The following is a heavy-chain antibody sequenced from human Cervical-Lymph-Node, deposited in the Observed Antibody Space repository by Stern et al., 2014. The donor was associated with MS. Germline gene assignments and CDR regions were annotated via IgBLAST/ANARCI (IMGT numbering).Heavy chain of an antibody. J-gene: IGHJ4*02. CDR2: IYYSGSS. D-gene: IGHD3-16*01. V-gene: IGHV4-59*03. Sequence: QVQLQESGPGLVKPSETLSLTCTVSGASISSYSWSWIRQPPGKGLEGIGYIYYSGSSNQNPSLKSRVAISLDTSKNQFTLRLSSVTAVDTAVYYCAGGSAVGAPDYWGQGTLVTVSS. CDR3: AGGSAVGAPDY. CDR1: GASISSYS.